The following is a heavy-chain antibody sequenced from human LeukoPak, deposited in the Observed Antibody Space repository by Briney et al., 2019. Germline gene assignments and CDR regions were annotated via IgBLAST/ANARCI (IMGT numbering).Heavy chain of an antibody. D-gene: IGHD2-2*01. Sequence: SQTLSLTCTVSGGSISSSNYYWSWIRQPPGKGLEWIGYIYYSGSTYYNPSLKSRVTISVDTSKNQFSLKLSSVTAADTAVYYCARIPRLGYCSSTSCRPYYYYYMDVWGKGTTVTVSS. J-gene: IGHJ6*03. CDR3: ARIPRLGYCSSTSCRPYYYYYMDV. V-gene: IGHV4-30-4*01. CDR2: IYYSGST. CDR1: GGSISSSNYY.